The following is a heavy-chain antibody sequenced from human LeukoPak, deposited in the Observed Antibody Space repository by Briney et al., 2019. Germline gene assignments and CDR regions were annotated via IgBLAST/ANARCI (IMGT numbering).Heavy chain of an antibody. V-gene: IGHV3-9*03. D-gene: IGHD6-6*01. CDR1: GFTFSSYA. CDR2: ISWNSGSI. CDR3: AKVPYSSSSGGYFDY. J-gene: IGHJ4*02. Sequence: GGSLRLSCAASGFTFSSYAMSWVRQAPGKGLEWVSGISWNSGSIGYADSVKGRFTISRDNAKNSLYLQMNSLRAEDMALYYCAKVPYSSSSGGYFDYWGQGTLVTVSS.